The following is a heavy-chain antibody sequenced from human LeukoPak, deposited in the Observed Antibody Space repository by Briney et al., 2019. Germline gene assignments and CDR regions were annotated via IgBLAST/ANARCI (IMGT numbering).Heavy chain of an antibody. J-gene: IGHJ4*02. V-gene: IGHV3-21*01. CDR2: ISSSSSYI. CDR1: GFTFSTHG. CDR3: ARAVAGVIGY. D-gene: IGHD6-19*01. Sequence: GGSLRLSCAASGFTFSTHGMNWVRQAPGKGLEWVSSISSSSSYIYYADSVKGRFTISRDNAKNSLYLQMNSLRAEDTAVYYCARAVAGVIGYWGQGTLVTVSS.